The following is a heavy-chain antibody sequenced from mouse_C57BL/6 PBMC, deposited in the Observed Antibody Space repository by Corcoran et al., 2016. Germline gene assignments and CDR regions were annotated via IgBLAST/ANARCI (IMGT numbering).Heavy chain of an antibody. CDR3: ARAPYSNYPYWYFDV. J-gene: IGHJ1*03. CDR2: IYPRSGNT. D-gene: IGHD2-5*01. Sequence: QVQLQQSGAELARPGASVKLSCKASGYTFTSYGISWVKQRTGQGLEWIGEIYPRSGNTYYNEKFKGKATLTADKSSSTAYMELRSLTSEDSAVYFCARAPYSNYPYWYFDVWGTGTTVTVSS. V-gene: IGHV1-81*01. CDR1: GYTFTSYG.